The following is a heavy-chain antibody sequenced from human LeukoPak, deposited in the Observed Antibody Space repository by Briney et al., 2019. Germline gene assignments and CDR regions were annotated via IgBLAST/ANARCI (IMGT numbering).Heavy chain of an antibody. V-gene: IGHV4-4*07. Sequence: SETLSLTCTVSGDSISSYYWSWIRQPAGKGLEWIGRIYTSGSTNYNPSLKSRVTMSVDTSKNQFSLKLNSVTAADTAVYYCARHRSKWLQSSFDYWGQGTLVTVSS. CDR3: ARHRSKWLQSSFDY. J-gene: IGHJ4*02. CDR2: IYTSGST. CDR1: GDSISSYY. D-gene: IGHD5-24*01.